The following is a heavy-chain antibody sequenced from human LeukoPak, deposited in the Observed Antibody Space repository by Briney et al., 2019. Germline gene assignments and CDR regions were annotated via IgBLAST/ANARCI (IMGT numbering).Heavy chain of an antibody. V-gene: IGHV4-39*01. J-gene: IGHJ2*01. CDR1: GGSISSYY. D-gene: IGHD3-22*01. CDR3: AATYYYDSSGYRYFDL. CDR2: IFYSGST. Sequence: SETLSLTCTVSGGSISSYYWGWIRQPPGKGLEWIGSIFYSGSTYYNPSLKSRVTIPVDTSKNQFSLKLSSVTAADTAVYYCAATYYYDSSGYRYFDLWGRGTLVTVSS.